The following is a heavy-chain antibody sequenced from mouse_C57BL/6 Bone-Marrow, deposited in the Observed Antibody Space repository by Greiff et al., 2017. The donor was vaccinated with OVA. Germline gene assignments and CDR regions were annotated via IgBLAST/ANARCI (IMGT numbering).Heavy chain of an antibody. V-gene: IGHV1-64*01. CDR1: GYTFTSYW. D-gene: IGHD2-4*01. Sequence: QVQLQQPGAELVKPGASVKLSCKASGYTFTSYWMHWVKQRPGQGLEWIGMIHPNSGSTNYNEKFKSKATLTVDKSSSTAYMQLSSLTAEDSAVYYCCSTMITTREGWFAYWGQGTLVTVSA. J-gene: IGHJ3*01. CDR2: IHPNSGST. CDR3: CSTMITTREGWFAY.